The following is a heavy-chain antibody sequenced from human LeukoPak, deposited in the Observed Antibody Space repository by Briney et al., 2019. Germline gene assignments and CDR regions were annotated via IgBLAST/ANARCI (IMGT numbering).Heavy chain of an antibody. CDR2: IYHSGST. Sequence: SETLSLTCTVSGYSISSGYYWGWIRQPPGKGLEWIGSIYHSGSTYYNPSLKSRVTISVDTSKNQFSLKLSSVTAADTAVYYCARDRRNRFDPRGQGTLVTVSS. CDR1: GYSISSGYY. V-gene: IGHV4-38-2*02. CDR3: ARDRRNRFDP. J-gene: IGHJ5*02.